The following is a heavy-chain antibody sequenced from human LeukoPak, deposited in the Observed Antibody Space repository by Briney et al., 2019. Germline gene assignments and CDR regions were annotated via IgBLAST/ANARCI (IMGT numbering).Heavy chain of an antibody. D-gene: IGHD2-15*01. CDR3: ARKRLDCSGGSCYWVPDY. J-gene: IGHJ4*02. CDR2: ISAYNGNT. V-gene: IGHV1-18*01. Sequence: GASVKVSCKASGYTLTSYGISWVRQAPGQGLEWMGWISAYNGNTNYAQKLQGRVTMTTDTSTSTAYMELRSLRSDDTAVYYCARKRLDCSGGSCYWVPDYWGQGTLVTVSS. CDR1: GYTLTSYG.